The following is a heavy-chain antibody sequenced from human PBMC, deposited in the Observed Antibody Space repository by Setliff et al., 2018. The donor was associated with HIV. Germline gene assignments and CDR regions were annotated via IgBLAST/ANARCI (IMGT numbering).Heavy chain of an antibody. Sequence: ASVKVSCKASGYTFTGYYMHWVRQAPGQGLEWMGGIIPIFGTTNYAQKFQGRVTITTDGFTTTAYMELSSLTSEDTAVYYCARGQFMPAAERDAYFDYWGQGTLVTVSS. V-gene: IGHV1-69*05. CDR3: ARGQFMPAAERDAYFDY. CDR1: GYTFTGYY. CDR2: IIPIFGTT. D-gene: IGHD6-13*01. J-gene: IGHJ4*02.